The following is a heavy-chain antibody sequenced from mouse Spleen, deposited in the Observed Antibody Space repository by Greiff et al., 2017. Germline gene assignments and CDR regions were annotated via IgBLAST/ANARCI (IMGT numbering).Heavy chain of an antibody. J-gene: IGHJ3*01. Sequence: EVKLMESGGGLVKLGGSLKLSCAASGFTFSSYAMSWVRQTPEKRLEWVATISSGGGNTYYPDSVKGRFTISRDNAKNTLYLQMSSLKSEDTAMYYCARQGAARATSWFAYWGQGTLVTVSA. CDR2: ISSGGGNT. CDR1: GFTFSSYA. CDR3: ARQGAARATSWFAY. D-gene: IGHD3-1*01. V-gene: IGHV5-9*04.